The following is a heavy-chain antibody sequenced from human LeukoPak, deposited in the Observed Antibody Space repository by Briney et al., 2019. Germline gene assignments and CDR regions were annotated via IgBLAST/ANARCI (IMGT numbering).Heavy chain of an antibody. Sequence: HGESLKTSCKGSGYSFTSYWIGWVRQMPGKGLEWMGIIYPGDSDTRYSPSFQGQVTISADKSISTAYLQWSSLKASDTAMYYCARRKSTSIEAFDIWGQGTMVTVSS. CDR1: GYSFTSYW. CDR2: IYPGDSDT. CDR3: ARRKSTSIEAFDI. D-gene: IGHD2-2*01. J-gene: IGHJ3*02. V-gene: IGHV5-51*01.